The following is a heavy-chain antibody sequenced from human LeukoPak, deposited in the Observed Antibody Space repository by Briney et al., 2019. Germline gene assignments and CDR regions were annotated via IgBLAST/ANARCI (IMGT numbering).Heavy chain of an antibody. CDR3: ARAPRGSGWEYFDY. J-gene: IGHJ4*02. CDR2: ISSNGGST. V-gene: IGHV3-64*01. CDR1: GFTFSSSA. D-gene: IGHD6-19*01. Sequence: GGSLRLSCAASGFTFSSSAMSWVRQAPGKGLEYVSAISSNGGSTYYANSVKGRFTISRDNSKNTLYLQMGSLRAEDMAVYYCARAPRGSGWEYFDYWGQGTLVTVSS.